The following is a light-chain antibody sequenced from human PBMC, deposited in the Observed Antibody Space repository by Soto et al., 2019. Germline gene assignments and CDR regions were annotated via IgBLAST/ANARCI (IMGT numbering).Light chain of an antibody. Sequence: DMVVTQTPLSLSVTPGEPASMSCKSSQSLLYSDGKTYLYWYLQRPGQPPQLXIYDVSNRFSGVPDRFSGSVSGTDFKLKISRVEAEDVGVYYCMQRTHVPITFGQGTRLEIK. J-gene: IGKJ5*01. V-gene: IGKV2D-29*01. CDR3: MQRTHVPIT. CDR1: QSLLYSDGKTY. CDR2: DVS.